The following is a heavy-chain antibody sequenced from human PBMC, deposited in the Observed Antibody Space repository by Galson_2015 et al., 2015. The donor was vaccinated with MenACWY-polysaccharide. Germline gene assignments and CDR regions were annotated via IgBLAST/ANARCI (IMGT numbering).Heavy chain of an antibody. Sequence: SLRLSCAASGFSLHTYTVIWVRQVPGKGLEWLSYINSGSTTIHYADSVKGRLTVSRDNVKNSAYLQLDSLRDGDTALYYCATGDYNSQGGRSYWHQGTLVTVSS. CDR2: INSGSTTI. CDR1: GFSLHTYT. V-gene: IGHV3-48*02. D-gene: IGHD4-11*01. CDR3: ATGDYNSQGGRSY. J-gene: IGHJ4*02.